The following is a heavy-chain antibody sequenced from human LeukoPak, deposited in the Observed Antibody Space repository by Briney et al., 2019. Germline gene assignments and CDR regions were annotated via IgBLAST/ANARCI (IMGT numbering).Heavy chain of an antibody. CDR1: GYTFTVYY. CDR2: INPNSGNT. Sequence: ASVKVSFKASGYTFTVYYMHWVRQAPGQGLEWMGWINPNSGNTGYAQKFQGRVTMTRNTSISTAYMELSSLRSEDTAVYYCARGFVVGAFDIWGQGTMVTVSS. D-gene: IGHD2-21*01. CDR3: ARGFVVGAFDI. V-gene: IGHV1-8*02. J-gene: IGHJ3*02.